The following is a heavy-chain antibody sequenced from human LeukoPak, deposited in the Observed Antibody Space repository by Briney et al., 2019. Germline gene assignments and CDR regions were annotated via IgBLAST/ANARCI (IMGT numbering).Heavy chain of an antibody. V-gene: IGHV1-46*01. CDR1: GYTFTSYY. D-gene: IGHD3-10*01. J-gene: IGHJ4*02. CDR3: ARDDAGYYGSGSYYIQY. Sequence: ASVKVSCKASGYTFTSYYMHWVRQAPGQGLEWMGIINPSGGSTSYAQKFQGRVTMTRDTSTSTVYMELSSLRSEDTAVYYCARDDAGYYGSGSYYIQYWGQATLVTVSS. CDR2: INPSGGST.